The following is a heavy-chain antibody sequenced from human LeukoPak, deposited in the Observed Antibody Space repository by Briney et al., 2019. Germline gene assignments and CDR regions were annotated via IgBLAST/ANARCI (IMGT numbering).Heavy chain of an antibody. Sequence: GGSLRLSCTASGFTFSNHGMHWVRQAPGKGLEWVSAISGSGGSTDYADSVKGRFTISRGNSKNTLYLQMNSLRAEDTALYYCARFRSYDNYYYMDVWGKGTTVTISS. J-gene: IGHJ6*03. CDR3: ARFRSYDNYYYMDV. CDR2: ISGSGGST. D-gene: IGHD1-26*01. CDR1: GFTFSNHG. V-gene: IGHV3-23*01.